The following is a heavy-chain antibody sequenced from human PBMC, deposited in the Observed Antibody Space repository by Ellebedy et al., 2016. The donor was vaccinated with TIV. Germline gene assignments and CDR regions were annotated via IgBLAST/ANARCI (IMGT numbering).Heavy chain of an antibody. CDR2: INSGGTNI. J-gene: IGHJ4*02. CDR3: ARPPAAVAGQDY. Sequence: GESLKISCAASGFTFSNYYMNWIRLAPGKGLEWISYINSGGTNIYYADSVKGRFTISRDNAKNSLYLQMHSLRAEDTAVYYCARPPAAVAGQDYWGQGTPVTVSS. V-gene: IGHV3-11*01. CDR1: GFTFSNYY. D-gene: IGHD6-19*01.